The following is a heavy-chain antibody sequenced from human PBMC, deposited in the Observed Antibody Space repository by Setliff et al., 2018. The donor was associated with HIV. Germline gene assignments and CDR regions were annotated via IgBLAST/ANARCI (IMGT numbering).Heavy chain of an antibody. CDR1: GGSISSGTYH. D-gene: IGHD3-10*01. Sequence: TLSLTCTVSGGSISSGTYHWGWIRQPPGKGLEWIGSIYYSGSTYYNPSLKSRVTISVDTSKNQFSLRLRSVTAADTAVYYCARAYGSERLNWFDPWGQGTLVTVSS. CDR2: IYYSGST. J-gene: IGHJ5*02. V-gene: IGHV4-39*07. CDR3: ARAYGSERLNWFDP.